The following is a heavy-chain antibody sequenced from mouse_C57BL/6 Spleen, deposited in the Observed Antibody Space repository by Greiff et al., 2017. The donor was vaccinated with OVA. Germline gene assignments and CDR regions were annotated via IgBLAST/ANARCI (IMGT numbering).Heavy chain of an antibody. CDR2: IDPSDSYT. CDR3: AGGYGYDGAWFAY. CDR1: GYTFTSYW. Sequence: QVHVKQPGAELVMPGASVKLSCKASGYTFTSYWMHWVKQRPGQGLEWIGEIDPSDSYTNYNQKFKGKSTLTVDKSSSTAYMQLSSLTSEDSAVYYCAGGYGYDGAWFAYWGQGTLVTVSA. D-gene: IGHD2-2*01. J-gene: IGHJ3*01. V-gene: IGHV1-69*01.